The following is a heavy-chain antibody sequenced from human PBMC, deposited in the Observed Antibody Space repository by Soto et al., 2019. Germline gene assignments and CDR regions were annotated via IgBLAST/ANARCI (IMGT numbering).Heavy chain of an antibody. J-gene: IGHJ5*02. Sequence: PGGSLRLSCAASGFTFSSYAMSWVRQAPGKGLEWVSGISGSGGKTYQADSVKGRFTISRDNSKNTLYLQMNNLRAEDTAVYYCAIIPQAVAGTVNWFDPWGQGTLVTVSS. CDR3: AIIPQAVAGTVNWFDP. CDR2: ISGSGGKT. V-gene: IGHV3-23*01. CDR1: GFTFSSYA. D-gene: IGHD6-19*01.